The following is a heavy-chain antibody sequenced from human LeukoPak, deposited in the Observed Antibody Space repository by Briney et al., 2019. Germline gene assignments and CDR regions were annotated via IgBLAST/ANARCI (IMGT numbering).Heavy chain of an antibody. CDR1: GGSISSSSYY. Sequence: SETLSLTCTVSGGSISSSSYYWGWIRQPPGKGLEWIGSIYYSGNTYYNPSLMSRVTISVDTSRNQFSLKLSSVTAADTAFYYCASHRGGTSFDYWGQGSLVTVSS. D-gene: IGHD1-26*01. CDR3: ASHRGGTSFDY. V-gene: IGHV4-39*01. CDR2: IYYSGNT. J-gene: IGHJ4*02.